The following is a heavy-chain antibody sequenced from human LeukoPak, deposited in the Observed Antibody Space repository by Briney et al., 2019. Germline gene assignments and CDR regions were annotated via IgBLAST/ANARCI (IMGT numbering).Heavy chain of an antibody. V-gene: IGHV1-8*01. CDR3: ARAGDGDYAFDY. J-gene: IGHJ4*02. Sequence: GASVKVSCKASGYTFTSYDINWVRQATGQGLEWMGWVKPKSGNTGYAQKFQGRVTITRNTSISTAYMELSSLRSEDTAVYYCARAGDGDYAFDYWGQGTLVTVSS. D-gene: IGHD4-17*01. CDR1: GYTFTSYD. CDR2: VKPKSGNT.